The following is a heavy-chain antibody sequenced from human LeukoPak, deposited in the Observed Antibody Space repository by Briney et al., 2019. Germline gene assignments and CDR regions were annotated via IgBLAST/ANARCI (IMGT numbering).Heavy chain of an antibody. CDR3: AGDKIVGATIFDY. CDR2: IKQNGSEK. Sequence: GGSLRLSCAASGFTFSSYWMSWVRQAPGKGLEWVANIKQNGSEKYYVDSVKGRFTISRDNAKNSLYLQMNSLRAEDTAVYYCAGDKIVGATIFDYWGQGTLVTVSS. V-gene: IGHV3-7*01. J-gene: IGHJ4*02. D-gene: IGHD1-26*01. CDR1: GFTFSSYW.